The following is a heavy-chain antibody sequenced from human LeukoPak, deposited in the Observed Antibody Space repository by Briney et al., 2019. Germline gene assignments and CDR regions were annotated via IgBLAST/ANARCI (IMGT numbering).Heavy chain of an antibody. D-gene: IGHD3-10*01. CDR2: IYSGGST. J-gene: IGHJ4*02. V-gene: IGHV3-66*01. Sequence: GGSLRLSCAASGFTVSSNYMSWVHQAPGKGLEWVSVIYSGGSTYYADSVKGRFTISRDDSKNTLYLQMNSLKTEDTAVYYCSTEDVPARDNTYYYGSGSPPFDYWGQGTLVTVSS. CDR3: STEDVPARDNTYYYGSGSPPFDY. CDR1: GFTVSSNY.